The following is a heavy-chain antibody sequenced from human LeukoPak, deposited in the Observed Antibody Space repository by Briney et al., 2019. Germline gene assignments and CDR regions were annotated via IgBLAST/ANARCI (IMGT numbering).Heavy chain of an antibody. CDR3: AKGYYVGDY. Sequence: GGSLRLSCAASGFTFSNYGMHWVRQAPGKGLEWLAVISYDGNNKYYTDSVKGRFTISRDNSKNTLYLQMNSLRADDTALYYCAKGYYVGDYWGQGTLVTVSS. CDR1: GFTFSNYG. CDR2: ISYDGNNK. D-gene: IGHD1-26*01. V-gene: IGHV3-30*18. J-gene: IGHJ4*02.